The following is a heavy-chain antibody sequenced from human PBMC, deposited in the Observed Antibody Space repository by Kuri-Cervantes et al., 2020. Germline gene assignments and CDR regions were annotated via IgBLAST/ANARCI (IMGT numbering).Heavy chain of an antibody. CDR3: AKDPLAVASTGAWFDP. CDR1: GFTFSSYW. CDR2: ITGSGGTT. D-gene: IGHD6-19*01. J-gene: IGHJ5*02. Sequence: GESLKISCAASGFTFSSYWMHWVRQAPGKGLEWVSTITGSGGTTYYADSVKGRFTISRDNSRNTLYLQMNSLRAEDTALYYCAKDPLAVASTGAWFDPWGQGTLVTVSS. V-gene: IGHV3-23*01.